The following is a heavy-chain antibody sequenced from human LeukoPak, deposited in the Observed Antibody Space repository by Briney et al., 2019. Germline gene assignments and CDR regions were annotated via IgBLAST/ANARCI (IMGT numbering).Heavy chain of an antibody. D-gene: IGHD6-13*01. CDR3: AGGPRGAQQLLRFEY. CDR1: GFTFSSYS. V-gene: IGHV3-21*01. J-gene: IGHJ4*02. CDR2: ISSSSSYI. Sequence: PGGSLRLSCAASGFTFSSYSMNWVRQAPGKGLEWVSDISSSSSYIYYAASVKGRFTISRDNAENSLYLQMNSLRAEDTAVYYCAGGPRGAQQLLRFEYWGQGTLVTVSS.